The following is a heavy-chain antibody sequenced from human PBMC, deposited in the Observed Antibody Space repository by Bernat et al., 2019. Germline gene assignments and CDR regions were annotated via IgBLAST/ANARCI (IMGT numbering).Heavy chain of an antibody. Sequence: QVQLQQWGAGLLKPSETLSLTCAVYGGSFSGYYWSWIRQPPGKGLEWIGEINHSGSTNYNPSLKSRVTISVHTSKNQFSLKLSSVTAADTAVYYCAGGWNRVHYWGQGTLITISS. CDR1: GGSFSGYY. V-gene: IGHV4-34*01. D-gene: IGHD1-1*01. J-gene: IGHJ4*02. CDR3: AGGWNRVHY. CDR2: INHSGST.